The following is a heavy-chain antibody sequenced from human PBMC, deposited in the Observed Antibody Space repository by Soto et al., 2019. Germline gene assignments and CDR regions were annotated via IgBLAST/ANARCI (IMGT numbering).Heavy chain of an antibody. CDR2: ISGSGGST. CDR1: GFTFSSYA. V-gene: IGHV3-23*01. CDR3: AKGPCSSTSCYGGNYFDY. D-gene: IGHD2-2*01. Sequence: GGSLRLSCAASGFTFSSYAMSWVRQAPGKGLEWVSAISGSGGSTYYADSVKGRITISRDNSKNTLYLQMNSLRAEDTAVYYCAKGPCSSTSCYGGNYFDYWGQGTLVTVSS. J-gene: IGHJ4*02.